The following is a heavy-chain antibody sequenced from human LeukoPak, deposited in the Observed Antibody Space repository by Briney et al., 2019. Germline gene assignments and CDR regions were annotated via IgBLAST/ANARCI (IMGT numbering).Heavy chain of an antibody. CDR2: IYYSGST. Sequence: SETLSLTCTVSGGSMSSNYWSWIRQPPGKGLEWIGYIYYSGSTNYNPSLKSRVTISVDTSKNQFSLNLNSVTAADTAVYYCARGGWSCDFWGRGTLATVSS. V-gene: IGHV4-59*01. CDR3: ARGGWSCDF. J-gene: IGHJ2*01. CDR1: GGSMSSNY.